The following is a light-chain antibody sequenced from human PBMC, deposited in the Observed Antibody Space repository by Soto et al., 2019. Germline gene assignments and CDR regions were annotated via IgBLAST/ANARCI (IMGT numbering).Light chain of an antibody. CDR2: DAS. CDR3: QQHSTWPWT. Sequence: EIVLTQSPASLSSSLGERATLSCRASQSVSSYLAWYQQKVGQVPRLLIYDASTMASGVPARFSGSGSGTDFTLTISSLEPEDVAVYYCQQHSTWPWTFGQGTKVEIK. V-gene: IGKV3-11*01. J-gene: IGKJ1*01. CDR1: QSVSSY.